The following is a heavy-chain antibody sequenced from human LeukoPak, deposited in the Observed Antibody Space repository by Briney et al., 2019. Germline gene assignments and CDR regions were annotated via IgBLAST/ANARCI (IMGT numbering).Heavy chain of an antibody. CDR2: INPNSGGT. J-gene: IGHJ4*02. CDR1: GYTFTGYY. CDR3: ARGIVGATTGD. D-gene: IGHD1-26*01. V-gene: IGHV1-2*02. Sequence: GSSVKVSCKASGYTFTGYYIHWVRQAPGQGLEWMGWINPNSGGTNYAQKFQGRVTMTRDTSISTAYMELSRLSSDDTAVYYCARGIVGATTGDWGQGTLVTVSS.